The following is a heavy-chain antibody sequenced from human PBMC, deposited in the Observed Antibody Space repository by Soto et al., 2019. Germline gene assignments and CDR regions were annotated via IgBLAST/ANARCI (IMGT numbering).Heavy chain of an antibody. CDR2: IMPDFATP. CDR3: ARDKDRQQLGGNYYYILDV. V-gene: IGHV1-69*12. J-gene: IGHJ6*02. Sequence: QVQLMQSGAEVKKPGSSVKVSCKASGGTFSTSAISWVRQAPGEGLEWVGGIMPDFATPDYAQKFQGRVNISADESTTTAYLELTSLTTDDTAVYYCARDKDRQQLGGNYYYILDVWGQGTAITVSS. D-gene: IGHD3-3*02. CDR1: GGTFSTSA.